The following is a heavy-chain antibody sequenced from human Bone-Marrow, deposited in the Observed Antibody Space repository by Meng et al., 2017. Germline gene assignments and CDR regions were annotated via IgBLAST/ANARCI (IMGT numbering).Heavy chain of an antibody. V-gene: IGHV3-9*01. J-gene: IGHJ4*02. D-gene: IGHD1-26*01. CDR1: GFTFDDYA. CDR2: ISWNSGSI. Sequence: SLKISCAASGFTFDDYAMHWVRQAPGKGLEWVSGISWNSGSIGYADSVKGRFTISRHNSKNTLYLQMNSLRAEDTAVYYCASGSGVFDYWGQGTLVTVSS. CDR3: ASGSGVFDY.